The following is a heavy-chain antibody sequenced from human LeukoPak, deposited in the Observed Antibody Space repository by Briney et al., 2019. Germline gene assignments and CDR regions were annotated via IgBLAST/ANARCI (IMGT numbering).Heavy chain of an antibody. CDR3: ARDLIVGTTMYSGAFDY. CDR2: IWYDGSNK. CDR1: GFTFSSFG. J-gene: IGHJ4*02. D-gene: IGHD1-26*01. V-gene: IGHV3-33*01. Sequence: GGSLRLSCAASGFTFSSFGLHWVRQGPGKGLEWVALIWYDGSNKYYADSVKGRFTISRDNSENTLYLQMNRLRVEDTAVYYCARDLIVGTTMYSGAFDYWGQGTLVTVSS.